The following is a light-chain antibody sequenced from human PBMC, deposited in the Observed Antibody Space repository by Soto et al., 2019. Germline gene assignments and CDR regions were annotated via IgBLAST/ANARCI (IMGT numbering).Light chain of an antibody. CDR3: SSYAASNNFV. CDR2: EVS. J-gene: IGLJ1*01. CDR1: SSDVGGYNY. Sequence: QSVLTQPPSASGSPGQSVTISCAGTSSDVGGYNYVSWYQQHPGKAPKLMIYEVSKRPSGVPDRFSGSKSGNTASLTVSGLQAEDEADYYCSSYAASNNFVFGTGPKV. V-gene: IGLV2-8*01.